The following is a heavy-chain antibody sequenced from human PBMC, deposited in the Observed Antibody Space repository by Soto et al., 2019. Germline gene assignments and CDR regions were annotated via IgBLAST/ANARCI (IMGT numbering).Heavy chain of an antibody. J-gene: IGHJ4*02. CDR1: GDSVNGASYY. V-gene: IGHV4-61*01. Sequence: SETLSLTCTVSGDSVNGASYYWTWIRQSPGKGLEWIGYIYYSGSTTYNPSLKSRVTISIDTAKNQFSLILTSVTPADTAVYYCARDIRGYSRAFDFWGQGTLVTVSS. CDR3: ARDIRGYSRAFDF. CDR2: IYYSGST. D-gene: IGHD5-18*01.